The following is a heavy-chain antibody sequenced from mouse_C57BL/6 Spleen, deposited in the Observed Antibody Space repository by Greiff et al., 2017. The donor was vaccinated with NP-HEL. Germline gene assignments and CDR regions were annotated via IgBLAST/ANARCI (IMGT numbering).Heavy chain of an antibody. CDR3: ARGYPFDY. CDR2: IYPGDGAT. D-gene: IGHD1-2*01. J-gene: IGHJ2*01. CDR1: GYAFSSSW. Sequence: VQLQQSGPELVKPGASVKISCKASGYAFSSSWMNWVKQRPGKGLEWIGRIYPGDGATNYNGKFKGKATLTADKSSSTAYMQLSSLTSEDSAVYFCARGYPFDYWGQGTTLTVSS. V-gene: IGHV1-82*01.